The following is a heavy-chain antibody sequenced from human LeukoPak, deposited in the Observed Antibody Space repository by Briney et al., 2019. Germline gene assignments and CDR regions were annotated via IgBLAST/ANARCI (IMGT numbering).Heavy chain of an antibody. J-gene: IGHJ4*02. Sequence: SETLSLTCAVSGVSITDNWWSWVRQPPGKGLEWIGEILHTGPTNFNPSLKSRVTMSMDKSKNQLFLRLNSVTAADTAIYYCVRGGTYYLPYWGQGILVTASS. CDR1: GVSITDNW. D-gene: IGHD1-26*01. CDR2: ILHTGPT. V-gene: IGHV4-4*02. CDR3: VRGGTYYLPY.